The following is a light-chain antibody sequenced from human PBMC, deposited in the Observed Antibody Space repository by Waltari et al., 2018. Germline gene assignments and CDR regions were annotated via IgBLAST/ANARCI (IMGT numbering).Light chain of an antibody. Sequence: SYELTQAPSVSAASGQTARITCGGDNIGRKNVHWYQQKPPQAPVLVIYTDNKRPSGMPERFSGSKSGNTATLTISRVEAGDEADYYCQVWDSNNAIFGGGTRLTVL. CDR2: TDN. J-gene: IGLJ2*01. V-gene: IGLV3-21*01. CDR3: QVWDSNNAI. CDR1: NIGRKN.